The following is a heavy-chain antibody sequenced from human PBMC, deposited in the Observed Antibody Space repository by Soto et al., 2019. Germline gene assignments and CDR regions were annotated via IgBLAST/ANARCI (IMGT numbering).Heavy chain of an antibody. Sequence: SGPTLVNPTQTLTLTCTFSGFSLSTSGMRVSWIRQPPGKALEWLARIDWDDDKFYSTSLKTRLTISKDTSKNQVVLTMTNMDPVDTATYYCARDYSNYEDYYYGMDVWGQGTTVTVSS. CDR3: ARDYSNYEDYYYGMDV. D-gene: IGHD4-4*01. CDR1: GFSLSTSGMR. V-gene: IGHV2-70*04. CDR2: IDWDDDK. J-gene: IGHJ6*02.